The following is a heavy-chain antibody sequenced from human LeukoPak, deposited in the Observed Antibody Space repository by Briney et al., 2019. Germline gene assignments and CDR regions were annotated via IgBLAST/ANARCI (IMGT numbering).Heavy chain of an antibody. D-gene: IGHD4-17*01. V-gene: IGHV1-24*01. J-gene: IGHJ4*02. Sequence: APVKVSCKVSGYTLTELSMHWVRQAPGKGLEWMGGFDPEDGETIYAQKFQGRVTMTEDTSTDTAYMELSSLRSEDTAVYYCATQMGATVTTGEFDYWGQGTLVTVSS. CDR2: FDPEDGET. CDR3: ATQMGATVTTGEFDY. CDR1: GYTLTELS.